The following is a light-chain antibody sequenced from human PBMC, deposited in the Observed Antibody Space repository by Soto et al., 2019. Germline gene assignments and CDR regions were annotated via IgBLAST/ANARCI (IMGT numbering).Light chain of an antibody. J-gene: IGKJ4*02. CDR2: GAS. CDR3: QQYNKWPPT. Sequence: EIVMTQFPATLSASLGERATLSCRPSQNIFSKLAWYQQKVGQTPRLLIFGASTRATGIPARFSGSESGTEFNLTISSLQSEDFAVYYCQQYNKWPPTFGGGTTVDIK. CDR1: QNIFSK. V-gene: IGKV3-15*01.